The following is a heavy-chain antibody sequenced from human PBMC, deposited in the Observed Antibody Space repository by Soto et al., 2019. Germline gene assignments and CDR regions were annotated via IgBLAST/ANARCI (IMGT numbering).Heavy chain of an antibody. D-gene: IGHD1-26*01. CDR1: GFTFSRYW. J-gene: IGHJ6*02. Sequence: GGSLRLSCAASGFTFSRYWMTWVRQAPGKGLEWVAKIKQDGSEKYYVDSVKGRFTISRDNAKNSLYLQMNSLRAEDTAVYYCARDADNGYSYTSGMDVWGQGTTVTVSS. CDR3: ARDADNGYSYTSGMDV. CDR2: IKQDGSEK. V-gene: IGHV3-7*05.